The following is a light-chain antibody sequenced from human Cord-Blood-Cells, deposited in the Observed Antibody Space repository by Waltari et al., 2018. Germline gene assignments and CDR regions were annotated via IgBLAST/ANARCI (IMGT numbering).Light chain of an antibody. CDR2: DVS. V-gene: IGLV2-14*03. CDR1: SSDVGGYNY. Sequence: QSALTQPASVSGSPGQSITISCTGTSSDVGGYNYVYWYQQHPGKAPKLMIYDVSKRPPGVSNRFSGSKSGNTASLTISGLQAEDEADYYCSSYTSSSTLRVFGGGTKLTVL. CDR3: SSYTSSSTLRV. J-gene: IGLJ3*02.